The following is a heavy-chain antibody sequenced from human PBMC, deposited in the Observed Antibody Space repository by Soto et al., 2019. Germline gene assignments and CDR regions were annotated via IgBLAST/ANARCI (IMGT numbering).Heavy chain of an antibody. CDR3: AHRPRGYSYYFDY. J-gene: IGHJ4*02. Sequence: QITLKESGPTLVKPTQTLTLTCTFSGFSLSTRGVGVGWIRQPPGKALEWLALLYWADDKGYSPSLKSRLTITTDTSKNQVVLTVTNMDPVDTATYYCAHRPRGYSYYFDYWGQGTLVTVSS. V-gene: IGHV2-5*02. CDR1: GFSLSTRGVG. CDR2: LYWADDK. D-gene: IGHD5-18*01.